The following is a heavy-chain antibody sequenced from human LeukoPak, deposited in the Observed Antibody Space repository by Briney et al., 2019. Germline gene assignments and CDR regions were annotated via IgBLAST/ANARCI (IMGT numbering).Heavy chain of an antibody. D-gene: IGHD6-13*01. CDR1: GGSFSGYY. CDR3: ARERVAADLFDY. Sequence: SETLSLTCAVYGGSFSGYYWSWIRQPPGKGLEWIGEINHSGSTNYNPSLKSRVTISVDTSKNQFSLKLSSVTAADTAVYYCARERVAADLFDYWGQGTLVTVSS. J-gene: IGHJ4*02. CDR2: INHSGST. V-gene: IGHV4-34*01.